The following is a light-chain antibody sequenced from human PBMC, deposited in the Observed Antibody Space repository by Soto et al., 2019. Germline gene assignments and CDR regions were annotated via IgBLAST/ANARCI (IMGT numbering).Light chain of an antibody. CDR1: SSDVGGYNY. CDR2: EVS. J-gene: IGLJ1*01. Sequence: QSALTQPASVSGSPGQSITISCTGTSSDVGGYNYVSWYQQHPDKAPKLMIYEVSNRPSGVSNRFSGSKSGHTASLTISGLQSEDEADYFCTSYTSPSTLDVFGTGTKLTVL. CDR3: TSYTSPSTLDV. V-gene: IGLV2-14*01.